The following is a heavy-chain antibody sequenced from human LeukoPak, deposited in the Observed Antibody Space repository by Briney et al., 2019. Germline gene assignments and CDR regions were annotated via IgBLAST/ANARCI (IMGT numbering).Heavy chain of an antibody. CDR3: ARVRRGFDY. Sequence: GGSLRLSCAASGFTFSSYSMNGVRQAPGKGLEWVSYISSSSSTIYYADAVKGRFTISRDNAKNSLYLQMNSLRAEDTAVYYCARVRRGFDYWGQGTLVTVSS. J-gene: IGHJ4*02. D-gene: IGHD3-16*01. CDR1: GFTFSSYS. V-gene: IGHV3-48*01. CDR2: ISSSSSTI.